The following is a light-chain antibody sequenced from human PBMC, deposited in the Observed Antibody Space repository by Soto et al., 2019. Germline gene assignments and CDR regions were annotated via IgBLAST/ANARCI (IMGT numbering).Light chain of an antibody. Sequence: QSALTQPPSASGSPGQSVTISCTGTGSDVGGYNFVSWYQQHPGKAPKLMIYEVSQRPSGVSDRFSGSKSGNTASLTVSGLQAEDEADYYCSSYAGRNNLVFGGGTKVTVL. CDR3: SSYAGRNNLV. J-gene: IGLJ3*02. V-gene: IGLV2-8*01. CDR1: GSDVGGYNF. CDR2: EVS.